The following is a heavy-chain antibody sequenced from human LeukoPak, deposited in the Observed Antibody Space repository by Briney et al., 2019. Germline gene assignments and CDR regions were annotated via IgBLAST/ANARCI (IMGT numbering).Heavy chain of an antibody. J-gene: IGHJ4*02. V-gene: IGHV3-48*04. Sequence: PGGSLRLSCAASGFTFSSYSMNWVRQAPGKGLGWVSYISSSSSTIYYADSVKGRFTISRDNAKNSLYLQMNSLRAEDTAVYYCAGSAAGIFDYWGQGTLVTVSS. CDR1: GFTFSSYS. CDR3: AGSAAGIFDY. D-gene: IGHD6-13*01. CDR2: ISSSSSTI.